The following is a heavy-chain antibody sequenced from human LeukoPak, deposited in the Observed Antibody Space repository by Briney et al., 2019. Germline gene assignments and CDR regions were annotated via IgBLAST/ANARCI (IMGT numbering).Heavy chain of an antibody. CDR3: ARSFTMETGTMGSSRFDP. CDR2: IIPIFGTA. D-gene: IGHD1/OR15-1a*01. J-gene: IGHJ5*02. Sequence: GASVKVSCKASGGTFSSYAISWVRQAPGQGLEWMGGIIPIFGTANYAQKFQGRVTITTDESTSTAYMELSSLRSEDTAVYYCARSFTMETGTMGSSRFDPWGHGTLVTVSS. V-gene: IGHV1-69*05. CDR1: GGTFSSYA.